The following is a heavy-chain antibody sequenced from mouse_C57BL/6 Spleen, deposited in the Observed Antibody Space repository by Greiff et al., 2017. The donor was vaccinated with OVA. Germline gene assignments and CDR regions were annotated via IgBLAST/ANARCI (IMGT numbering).Heavy chain of an antibody. Sequence: EVQGVESGGGLVKPGGSLKLSCAASGFTFSDYGMHWVRQAPEKGLEWVAYISSGSSTIYYADTVKGRFTISRDNAKNTLFLQMTSLRSEDTAMYYCARELTTVVVPYAMDYWGQGTSVTVSS. J-gene: IGHJ4*01. CDR2: ISSGSSTI. V-gene: IGHV5-17*01. CDR1: GFTFSDYG. D-gene: IGHD1-1*01. CDR3: ARELTTVVVPYAMDY.